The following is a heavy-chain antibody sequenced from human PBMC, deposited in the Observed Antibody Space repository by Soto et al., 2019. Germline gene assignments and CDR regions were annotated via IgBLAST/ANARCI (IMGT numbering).Heavy chain of an antibody. J-gene: IGHJ6*02. CDR2: IYSDGST. V-gene: IGHV3-66*01. Sequence: EVQVVESGGDLVQPGGSLRLSCAASGFNVNSDYMNWVRQAPGKGLEWVSVIYSDGSTYYADSVKGRFSISRDNSKNILNLEMSSLRAEATAVYYCARDPGLRNGMSAWGQGTTVTVSS. CDR1: GFNVNSDY. CDR3: ARDPGLRNGMSA.